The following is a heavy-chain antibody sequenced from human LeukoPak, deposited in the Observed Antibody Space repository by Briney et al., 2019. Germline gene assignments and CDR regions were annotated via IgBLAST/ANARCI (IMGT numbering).Heavy chain of an antibody. CDR3: ARPRGYSYGYGGPFDY. CDR2: IIPIFGTA. D-gene: IGHD5-18*01. V-gene: IGHV1-69*13. Sequence: ASVKVSCKASGGTFSSYAISWARQAPGQGLEWMGGIIPIFGTANYAQKFQGRVTITADESTSTAYMELSSLRSEDTAVYYCARPRGYSYGYGGPFDYWGQGTLVTVSS. J-gene: IGHJ4*02. CDR1: GGTFSSYA.